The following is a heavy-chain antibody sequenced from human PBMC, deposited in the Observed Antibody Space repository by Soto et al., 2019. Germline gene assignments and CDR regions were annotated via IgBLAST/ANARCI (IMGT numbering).Heavy chain of an antibody. J-gene: IGHJ6*03. CDR3: ARARGVLRYFDWGGAGNYYYIDV. D-gene: IGHD3-9*01. Sequence: PSETLSLTCAVYGGSFSGYYWSWIRQPPGKGLEWIGEINHSGSTNYNPSLKSRVTISVDTSKNQFSLKLSSVTAADTAVYYCARARGVLRYFDWGGAGNYYYIDVWGKGTTVTVSS. V-gene: IGHV4-34*01. CDR1: GGSFSGYY. CDR2: INHSGST.